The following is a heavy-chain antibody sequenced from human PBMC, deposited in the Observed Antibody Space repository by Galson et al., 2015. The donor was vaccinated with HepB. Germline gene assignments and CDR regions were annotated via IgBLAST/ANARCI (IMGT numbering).Heavy chain of an antibody. CDR3: ARVAAEYFQV. Sequence: SLRLSCAASGFSFKNDHMSWIRQAPGKGLEWISHISSSGVTIYQADSVKGRFTISRDNAKNSLYLQMNSLRTDDTAVYYCARVAAEYFQVWGQGTLVTVSS. CDR1: GFSFKNDH. CDR2: ISSSGVTI. J-gene: IGHJ1*01. V-gene: IGHV3-11*01.